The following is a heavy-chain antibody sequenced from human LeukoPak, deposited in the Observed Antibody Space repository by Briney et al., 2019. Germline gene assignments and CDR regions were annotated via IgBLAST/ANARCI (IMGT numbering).Heavy chain of an antibody. CDR3: ARGGDYSMNYYYYYMDV. V-gene: IGHV1-69*13. Sequence: GASVKVSCKASGGTFSSYAISWVRQAPGQGLEWMGGIIPIFGTANYAQKFQGRVTITADESTSTAYMELSSLRSEDTAVYYCARGGDYSMNYYYYYMDVWGKGTTVTVSS. CDR2: IIPIFGTA. J-gene: IGHJ6*03. CDR1: GGTFSSYA. D-gene: IGHD4-11*01.